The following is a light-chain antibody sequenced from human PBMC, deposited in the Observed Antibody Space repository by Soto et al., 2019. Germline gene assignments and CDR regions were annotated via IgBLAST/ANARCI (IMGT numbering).Light chain of an antibody. CDR1: QTISSW. CDR3: QHYNSYSEA. CDR2: KAS. J-gene: IGKJ1*01. Sequence: DIQMTQSPSTLSGSVGDRVTITCRASQTISSWLAWYQQKPGKAPKLLIYKASTVKSGVPSRFSGSGSGTEFTLTLSSLQPDDFATYDCQHYNSYSEAFGQGTKVERK. V-gene: IGKV1-5*03.